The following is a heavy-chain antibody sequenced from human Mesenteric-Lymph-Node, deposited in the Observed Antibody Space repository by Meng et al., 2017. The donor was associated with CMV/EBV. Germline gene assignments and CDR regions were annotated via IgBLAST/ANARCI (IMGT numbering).Heavy chain of an antibody. CDR2: IYYSGST. Sequence: SETLSLTCTVSGGSISSSSYYWGWIRQPPGKGLEWIGSIYYSGSTYYNPSLKSRVTISVDTSKNQFSLKLSSVTAADTAVYYCATLYYDFWSGYYKDYWGQGTLVTVSS. D-gene: IGHD3-3*01. V-gene: IGHV4-39*01. CDR3: ATLYYDFWSGYYKDY. J-gene: IGHJ4*02. CDR1: GGSISSSSYY.